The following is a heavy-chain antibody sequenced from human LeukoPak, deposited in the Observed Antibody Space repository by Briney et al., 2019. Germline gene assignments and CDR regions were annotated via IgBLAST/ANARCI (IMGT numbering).Heavy chain of an antibody. V-gene: IGHV4-39*07. CDR2: IYHSGST. CDR3: ARESGIAAAGSPGAFDI. J-gene: IGHJ3*02. Sequence: SETLSLTCTVSGGSISSSSYYWGWIRQPPGTGLEWIGEIYHSGSTNYNPSLKSRVTISVDKSKNQFSLKLGSVTAADTAVYYCARESGIAAAGSPGAFDIWGQGTMVTVSS. D-gene: IGHD6-13*01. CDR1: GGSISSSSYY.